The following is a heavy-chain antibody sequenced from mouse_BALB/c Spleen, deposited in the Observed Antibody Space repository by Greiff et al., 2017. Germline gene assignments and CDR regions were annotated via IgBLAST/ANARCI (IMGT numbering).Heavy chain of an antibody. CDR3: ASLYYDYDGDYFDY. V-gene: IGHV1S130*01. CDR2: IHPNSGNT. Sequence: QVQLKESGPELVKPGASVKMSCKASGYTFTSSWMHWAKQRPGQGLEWIGEIHPNSGNTNYNEKFKGKATLTVDTSSSTAYVDLSSLTSEDSAVYYCASLYYDYDGDYFDYWGQGTTLTVSS. J-gene: IGHJ2*01. CDR1: GYTFTSSW. D-gene: IGHD2-4*01.